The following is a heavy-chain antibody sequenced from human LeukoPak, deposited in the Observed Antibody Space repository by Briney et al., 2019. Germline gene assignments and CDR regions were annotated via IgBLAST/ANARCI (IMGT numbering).Heavy chain of an antibody. CDR1: GFTFSSYW. V-gene: IGHV3-74*01. Sequence: PGGSLRLSCAASGFTFSSYWMHWVRHAPGKGLVWVSRIRPDATSKSYANSVKGRFTISRDNAKNTLSPQMHSLIAEATGLYYCARADGRHHGLKDYWGQRTLVTVSS. J-gene: IGHJ4*02. CDR3: ARADGRHHGLKDY. D-gene: IGHD1-26*01. CDR2: IRPDATSK.